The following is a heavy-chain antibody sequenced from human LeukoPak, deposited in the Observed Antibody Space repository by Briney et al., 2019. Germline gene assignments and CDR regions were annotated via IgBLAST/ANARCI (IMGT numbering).Heavy chain of an antibody. CDR3: ARGEYCSSTSCYYDY. Sequence: SQTLSLTCTVSGGSISSGGYYWSWIRQPPGKGLEWIGYIYYSGSTYYNPSLKSRVTISVDTSKNQFSLKLSSVTAADTAVYYCARGEYCSSTSCYYDYWGQGTLVTVSS. V-gene: IGHV4-30-4*08. CDR1: GGSISSGGYY. CDR2: IYYSGST. J-gene: IGHJ4*02. D-gene: IGHD2-2*01.